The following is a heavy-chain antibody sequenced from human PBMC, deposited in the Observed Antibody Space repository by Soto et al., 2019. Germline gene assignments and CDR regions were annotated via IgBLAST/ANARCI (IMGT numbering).Heavy chain of an antibody. CDR2: TYYRSKWYN. V-gene: IGHV6-1*01. Sequence: SQTLSLTCAISGDSVSANTPAWHWIRQSPSRGLEWLGRTYYRSKWYNDYAVSVKSRITINPDTSKNQFSLQLNSVTPDDTAVYYCARDYRGFYFDYWGQGALVTVS. J-gene: IGHJ4*02. CDR1: GDSVSANTPA. CDR3: ARDYRGFYFDY. D-gene: IGHD3-10*01.